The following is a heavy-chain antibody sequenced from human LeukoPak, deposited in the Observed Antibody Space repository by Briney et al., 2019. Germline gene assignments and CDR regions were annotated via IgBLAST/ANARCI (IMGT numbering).Heavy chain of an antibody. J-gene: IGHJ6*03. CDR1: GYTFTNYW. CDR3: ATKGVSDADAAYYYYMDV. D-gene: IGHD2-8*01. Sequence: GESLKISXKGSGYTFTNYWIGWVLQMPGKGLEWMGIIYPGDSDTRYSPSFQGQVTISADKSISTAYLQWSSLKASDSAMYYCATKGVSDADAAYYYYMDVWGKGTTVTVSS. CDR2: IYPGDSDT. V-gene: IGHV5-51*01.